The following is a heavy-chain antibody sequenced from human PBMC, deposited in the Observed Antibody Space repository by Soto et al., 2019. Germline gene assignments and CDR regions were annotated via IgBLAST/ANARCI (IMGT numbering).Heavy chain of an antibody. CDR3: STDRRIASSDY. D-gene: IGHD2-21*01. Sequence: EVQLVESGGGLVKPGESLRLSCAASGFTFTNAWMGWVRQAPGKGLEWVGRVKSKSDGETTDYAAPVKDRFTISRDDSKNTLYLQMNSLNAEDTAVYYCSTDRRIASSDYWGQGTLVTVSS. V-gene: IGHV3-15*01. J-gene: IGHJ4*02. CDR1: GFTFTNAW. CDR2: VKSKSDGETT.